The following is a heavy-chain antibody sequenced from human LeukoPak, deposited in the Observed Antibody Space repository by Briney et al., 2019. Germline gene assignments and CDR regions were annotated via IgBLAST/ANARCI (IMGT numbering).Heavy chain of an antibody. J-gene: IGHJ4*02. CDR1: GDSVSSHSYF. CDR3: ARRGAMVRGVIRGYFDY. Sequence: SETLSLTCTVSGDSVSSHSYFWGWIRQPPGQGLEWIASIHNIGSTYYNPSLKSRVTISVDTSKNQFSLKLSSVTAADTAVYYCARRGAMVRGVIRGYFDYWGQGTLVTVSS. CDR2: IHNIGST. D-gene: IGHD3-10*01. V-gene: IGHV4-39*01.